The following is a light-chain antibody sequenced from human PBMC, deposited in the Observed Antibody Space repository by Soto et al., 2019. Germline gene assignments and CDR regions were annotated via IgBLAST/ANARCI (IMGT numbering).Light chain of an antibody. J-gene: IGKJ5*01. CDR1: QSVSSN. CDR2: GAS. V-gene: IGKV3-15*01. CDR3: QQYNSWPPIT. Sequence: EIVMTQSPATLSVSPGERATLSCRASQSVSSNLAWYQQKPGQTPRLLIFGASTSATGIPARFSGRGSGTESTLTISGLHTEDFAVYYCQQYNSWPPITFGPGTRLDIK.